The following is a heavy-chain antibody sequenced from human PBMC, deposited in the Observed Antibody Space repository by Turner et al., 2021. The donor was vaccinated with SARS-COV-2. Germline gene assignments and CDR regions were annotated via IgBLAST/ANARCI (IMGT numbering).Heavy chain of an antibody. V-gene: IGHV4-31*03. CDR1: GGSISSGAYY. J-gene: IGHJ4*02. CDR3: ARAGTDWLQYYYFDY. D-gene: IGHD3-9*01. CDR2: IYYSGST. Sequence: QVQLQESGPGLVQPSQTLSLTCTVSGGSISSGAYYWGWIRQHPGKGLEWIGYIYYSGSTYYNPSLKSRVTISVDTSKNQFSLKLSSVTAADTAVYYCARAGTDWLQYYYFDYWGQGTLVTVSS.